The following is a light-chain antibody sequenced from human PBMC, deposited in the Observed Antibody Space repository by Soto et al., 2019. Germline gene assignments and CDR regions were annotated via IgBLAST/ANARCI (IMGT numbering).Light chain of an antibody. V-gene: IGLV2-8*01. CDR1: SSDVGGYNY. CDR2: EVS. J-gene: IGLJ1*01. CDR3: SSYAGSNPPYV. Sequence: QSVLTQPPSASGSPGQSVTISCTGTSSDVGGYNYVSWYQQHPGKAPKLMIYEVSKRPSGVPDRFSGSKSGNAASLTVSGLQAEDEADYYCSSYAGSNPPYVFGTGTKSPS.